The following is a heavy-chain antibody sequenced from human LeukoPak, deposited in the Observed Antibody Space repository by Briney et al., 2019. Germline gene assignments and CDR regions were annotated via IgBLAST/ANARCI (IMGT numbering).Heavy chain of an antibody. CDR2: IAYDGSRA. Sequence: GRSLRLSCAGSGFTFGGYGMHWFRQTPGKGLEWVAVIAYDGSRAFYADSVKGRFTISRDNSKNTMSVQMDDLRAEDTAVYYCTRYNNDHFDYWGQGTLVTVFS. V-gene: IGHV3-33*01. D-gene: IGHD1-14*01. CDR3: TRYNNDHFDY. J-gene: IGHJ4*02. CDR1: GFTFGGYG.